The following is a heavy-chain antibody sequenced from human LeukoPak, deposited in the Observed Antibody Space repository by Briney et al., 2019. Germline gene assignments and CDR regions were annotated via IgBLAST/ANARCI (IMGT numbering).Heavy chain of an antibody. Sequence: GGSLRLSCAASGFTFSSYAMSWVRQAPGKGLKWVSSISGSGNRTYYADSVKGRFTISRDNSKNTLFLQMNSLRAEDTAVYYCAKAPPYTKYFDYWGQGTLLTVSS. V-gene: IGHV3-23*01. CDR1: GFTFSSYA. J-gene: IGHJ4*02. CDR2: ISGSGNRT. D-gene: IGHD1-1*01. CDR3: AKAPPYTKYFDY.